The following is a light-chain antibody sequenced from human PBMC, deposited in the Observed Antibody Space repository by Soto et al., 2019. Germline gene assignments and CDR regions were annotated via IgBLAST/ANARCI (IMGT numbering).Light chain of an antibody. CDR2: GNS. V-gene: IGLV1-40*01. J-gene: IGLJ3*02. Sequence: QSVLTQPPSVSGAPGQRVTISCTGSSSNIGAGYDVHWYQQLPGTAPKLLIYGNSNRPSGVPDRFSGSKSGTSASLAITGLQAEDEAYYYCQAYYSSLSGWVFGGGTKLTGL. CDR3: QAYYSSLSGWV. CDR1: SSNIGAGYD.